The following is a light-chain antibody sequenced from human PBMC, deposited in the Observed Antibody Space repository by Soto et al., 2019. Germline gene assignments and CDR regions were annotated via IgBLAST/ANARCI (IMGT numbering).Light chain of an antibody. J-gene: IGLJ2*01. CDR2: SNN. V-gene: IGLV1-44*01. Sequence: QSVLTQPPSASGTPGQRVTISCSGGSSNIGDNTVNWYQQLPGTAPKLLIYSNNQRPSGVPDRFSGSKSGTSASLAISGLQSEDEADYYCTSYTSSNAVVFGGGTKLTVL. CDR3: TSYTSSNAVV. CDR1: SSNIGDNT.